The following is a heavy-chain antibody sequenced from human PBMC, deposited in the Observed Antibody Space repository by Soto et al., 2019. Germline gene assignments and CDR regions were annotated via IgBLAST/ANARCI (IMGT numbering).Heavy chain of an antibody. V-gene: IGHV3-23*01. D-gene: IGHD1-7*01. J-gene: IGHJ3*02. CDR3: AKDNWTYDAFDI. CDR2: ISGSGGST. CDR1: GFTFSSYA. Sequence: GGSLRLSCAASGFTFSSYAMSWVRQAPGKGLEWVSAISGSGGSTYYADSVKGRFTISRDNSNNTLYLQMHSLRAEYTAVYYCAKDNWTYDAFDICCQGTMFNVSS.